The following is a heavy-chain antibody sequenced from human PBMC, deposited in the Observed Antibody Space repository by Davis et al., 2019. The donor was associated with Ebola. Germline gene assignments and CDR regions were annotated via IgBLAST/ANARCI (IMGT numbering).Heavy chain of an antibody. CDR1: GYSFTSYW. CDR2: INAGNGNT. J-gene: IGHJ4*02. Sequence: GESLKISCKGSGYSFTSYWISWVRQAPGQRLEWMGWINAGNGNTKYSQKFQGRVTITRDTSASTAYMELSSLRSEDTSVYYCARDRGGDYSFDYWGQGTLVTVSS. CDR3: ARDRGGDYSFDY. V-gene: IGHV1-3*01. D-gene: IGHD3-10*01.